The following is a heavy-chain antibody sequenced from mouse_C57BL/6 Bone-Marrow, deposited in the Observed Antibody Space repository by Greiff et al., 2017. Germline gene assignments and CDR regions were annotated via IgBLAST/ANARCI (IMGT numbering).Heavy chain of an antibody. Sequence: VQLQQSGAELARPGASVKLSCKASGYTFTSYGISWVKQRTGQGLEWIGEIYPRSGNTYYNEKFKGKATLTADKSSSTAYMELRSLTSDDSAVYFCARLLLCAYWGQGTLVTVSA. CDR1: GYTFTSYG. J-gene: IGHJ3*01. CDR3: ARLLLCAY. V-gene: IGHV1-81*01. CDR2: IYPRSGNT.